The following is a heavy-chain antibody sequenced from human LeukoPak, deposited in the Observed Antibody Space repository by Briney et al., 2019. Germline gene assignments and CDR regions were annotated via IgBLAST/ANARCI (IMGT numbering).Heavy chain of an antibody. V-gene: IGHV4-34*01. J-gene: IGHJ5*02. Sequence: SETLSLTCAVYGGSFSGYYWSWIRQPPGKGLEWIGEINHSGSTNYNPSLKSRVTISVDTSKNQFSLKLSSVTAADTAVYYCARLRFLEPGWFDPWGQGTLVTVSS. CDR3: ARLRFLEPGWFDP. D-gene: IGHD3-3*01. CDR1: GGSFSGYY. CDR2: INHSGST.